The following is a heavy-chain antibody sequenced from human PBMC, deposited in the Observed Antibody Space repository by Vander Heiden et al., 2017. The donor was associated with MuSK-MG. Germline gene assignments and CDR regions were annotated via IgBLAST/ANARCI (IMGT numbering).Heavy chain of an antibody. V-gene: IGHV5-51*03. CDR3: ARTDPDYYYGMDV. CDR1: GYSFTSYC. CDR2: IYPDDSDT. Sequence: EVQLVQSGAEAKKPGESLKISCKGSGYSFTSYCIGWVRQMPGKVLGWMGIIYPDDSDTRYSPAFQGQVTISADKSISTAYLQWSSLKASDTAMYYCARTDPDYYYGMDVWGQGTTVTVSS. J-gene: IGHJ6*02.